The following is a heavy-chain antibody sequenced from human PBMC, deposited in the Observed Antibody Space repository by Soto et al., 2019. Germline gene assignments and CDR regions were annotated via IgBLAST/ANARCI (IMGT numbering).Heavy chain of an antibody. D-gene: IGHD2-21*01. V-gene: IGHV4-59*12. CDR2: IYYSGTTT. CDR1: GGSISSYY. Sequence: SETLSLTCTVSGGSISSYYWSWIRQPPGKGLEWIGYIYYSGTTTNYNPSLKSRVTLSVDTSKNQFSLKLSSVTAADTAVYYCARQYSSSINWGQGTLVTVSS. J-gene: IGHJ4*02. CDR3: ARQYSSSIN.